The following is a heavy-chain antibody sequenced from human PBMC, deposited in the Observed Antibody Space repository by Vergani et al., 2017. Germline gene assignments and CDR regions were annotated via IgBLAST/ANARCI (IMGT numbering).Heavy chain of an antibody. D-gene: IGHD3-10*01. Sequence: VQLVQSGAEVKKPGSSVKVSCKASGFTFSSYWMSWVRQAPGKGLEWVANIKQDGSEKYYVDSVKGRFTISRDNAKNSLYLQMNSLRAEDTAVYYCARRGSPYYYGMDVWGQGTTVTVSS. CDR1: GFTFSSYW. J-gene: IGHJ6*02. CDR3: ARRGSPYYYGMDV. V-gene: IGHV3-7*04. CDR2: IKQDGSEK.